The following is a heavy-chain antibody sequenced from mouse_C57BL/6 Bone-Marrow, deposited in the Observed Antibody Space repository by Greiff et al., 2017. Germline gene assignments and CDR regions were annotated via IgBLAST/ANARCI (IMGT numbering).Heavy chain of an antibody. CDR1: GYTFTSYG. D-gene: IGHD1-1*01. Sequence: QVQLQQSGAELARPGASVKLSCKASGYTFTSYGISWVKQRTGQGLEWIGEIYPRSGNTSYNEKFKGKATLTADKSSSTAYMELRSLTSEDSAVYFCARAKDYYGSRYFDVWGTGTTVTVSS. CDR2: IYPRSGNT. V-gene: IGHV1-81*01. CDR3: ARAKDYYGSRYFDV. J-gene: IGHJ1*03.